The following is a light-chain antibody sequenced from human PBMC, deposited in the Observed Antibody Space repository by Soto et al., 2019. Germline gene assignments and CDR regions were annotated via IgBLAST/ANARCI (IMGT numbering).Light chain of an antibody. V-gene: IGKV1D-12*01. CDR2: AAS. J-gene: IGKJ4*01. CDR3: QQTNSCPLT. Sequence: EIQVSVYPSSVSASVVDGVTITFRASQGISTSLGWYQQKPGKAPKLLIYAASSLQSGVPSRFSGTGSGTDFTLTISSLQPEDFATYYCQQTNSCPLTFGGGTKVDI. CDR1: QGISTS.